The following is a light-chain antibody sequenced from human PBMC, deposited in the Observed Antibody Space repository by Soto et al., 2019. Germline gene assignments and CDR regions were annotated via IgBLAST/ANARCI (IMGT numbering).Light chain of an antibody. CDR3: QQYYSYSTWT. CDR1: QSISSW. V-gene: IGKV1-5*03. J-gene: IGKJ1*01. Sequence: DIQMTQSPSTLSASVGDRVTITCRASQSISSWLAWDQQKPGKAPKLLIYKASSLESGDPSRFSGSGSGTEFTLTISSLQPDDFATYYCQQYYSYSTWTFGQGTKVEIK. CDR2: KAS.